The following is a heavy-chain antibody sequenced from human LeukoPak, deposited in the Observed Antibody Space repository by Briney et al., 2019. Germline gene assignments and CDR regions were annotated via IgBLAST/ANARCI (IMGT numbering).Heavy chain of an antibody. V-gene: IGHV3-23*01. J-gene: IGHJ4*02. CDR3: AKTHLPGIPVAGTEY. CDR1: GFTFSSYG. D-gene: IGHD6-19*01. Sequence: PGGSLRLSCAASGFTFSSYGMSWVRQAPGKGLEWVSAISGSGGYTYYADSVKGRFTVSRDNSKNTLYLQMNSLRADDTAIYYCAKTHLPGIPVAGTEYWGQGTLVTVSS. CDR2: ISGSGGYT.